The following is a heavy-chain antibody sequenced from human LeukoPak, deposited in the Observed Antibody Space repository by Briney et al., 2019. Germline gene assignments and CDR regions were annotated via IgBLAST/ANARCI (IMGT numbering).Heavy chain of an antibody. CDR2: ISSSSSYI. D-gene: IGHD3-3*01. V-gene: IGHV3-21*01. CDR1: GFTFSSYS. Sequence: GVSLRLSCTASGFTFSSYSMNWVRQAPGKGLEWVSSISSSSSYIYYADSVKGRFTISRDNAKNSLYLQMNSLRAEDTAVYYCARDAEYYDFWSGYYPPRYYYYGMDVWGQGTTVTVSS. J-gene: IGHJ6*02. CDR3: ARDAEYYDFWSGYYPPRYYYYGMDV.